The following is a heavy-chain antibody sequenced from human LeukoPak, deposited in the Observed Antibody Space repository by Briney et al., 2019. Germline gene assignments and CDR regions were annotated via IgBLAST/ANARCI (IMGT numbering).Heavy chain of an antibody. CDR1: VGSLSSGDYY. CDR3: ASARTGPYYDYGMDV. CDR2: FYYSRST. Sequence: SETLSLTCTVSVGSLSSGDYYWSWIRQPPGKGLEWLGYFYYSRSTYYNPSLKSRVTISVDTSKNQFSLKLSSVTAADTAVYYCASARTGPYYDYGMDVWGQGTTVTVSS. J-gene: IGHJ6*02. V-gene: IGHV4-30-4*01. D-gene: IGHD3/OR15-3a*01.